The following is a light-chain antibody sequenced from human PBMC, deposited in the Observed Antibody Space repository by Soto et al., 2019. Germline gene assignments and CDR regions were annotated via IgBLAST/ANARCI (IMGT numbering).Light chain of an antibody. CDR3: SSYTSSSWV. CDR1: SSDVGGYNY. J-gene: IGLJ3*02. CDR2: EVS. Sequence: QSALTQPASVSGSPGQSITISCTGTSSDVGGYNYVSWYQQHPGKAPKLMIYEVSNRPSGVSNRFSGSKSGNTASLTISGLHAEDEADYYCSSYTSSSWVFGGGTKVTVL. V-gene: IGLV2-14*01.